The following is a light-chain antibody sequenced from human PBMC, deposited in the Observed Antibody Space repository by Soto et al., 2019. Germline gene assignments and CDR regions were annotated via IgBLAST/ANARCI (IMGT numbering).Light chain of an antibody. Sequence: QSVLNQPASVSGSPGQSVTISCAGTSNDVGRYFLVSRYQQHPGKAPKLIIFEDTKRPSGVSSRFSGSKSGNTASLTISGLQTEDEADYFCCSYAGSSTFVAFGGGTKVTVL. CDR1: SNDVGRYFL. V-gene: IGLV2-23*02. CDR3: CSYAGSSTFVA. J-gene: IGLJ2*01. CDR2: EDT.